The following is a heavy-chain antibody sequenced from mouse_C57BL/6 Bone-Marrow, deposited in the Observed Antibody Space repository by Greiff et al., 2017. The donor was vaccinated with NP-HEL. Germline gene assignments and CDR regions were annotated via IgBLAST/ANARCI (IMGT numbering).Heavy chain of an antibody. D-gene: IGHD2-2*01. V-gene: IGHV3-8*01. CDR3: ARSPLWLRRNYYAMDY. CDR2: ISYSGST. J-gene: IGHJ4*01. Sequence: VQLQQSGPGLAKPSQTLSLTCSVTGYSITSDYWNWIRKFPGDKLEYMGDISYSGSTYYNTSLKSRISITRDTSKNQYYLQLNSVTTEDTATYYCARSPLWLRRNYYAMDYWGQGTSVTVSS. CDR1: GYSITSDY.